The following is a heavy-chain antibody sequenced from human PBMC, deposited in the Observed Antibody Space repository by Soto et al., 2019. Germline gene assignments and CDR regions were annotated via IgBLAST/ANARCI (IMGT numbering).Heavy chain of an antibody. J-gene: IGHJ4*02. CDR3: AKEFVNYYAPGAYFDY. CDR1: GFTFSSYA. V-gene: IGHV3-23*01. Sequence: PGGSLRLSCAASGFTFSSYAMSWVRQAPGKGLEWVSAISGSGGSTYYADSVKGRFTISRDNSKNTLYLQMNSLRAEDTAVYYCAKEFVNYYAPGAYFDYWGQGTLVTVS. D-gene: IGHD3-10*01. CDR2: ISGSGGST.